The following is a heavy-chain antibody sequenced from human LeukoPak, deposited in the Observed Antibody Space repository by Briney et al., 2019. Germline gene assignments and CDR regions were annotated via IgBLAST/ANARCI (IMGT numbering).Heavy chain of an antibody. CDR2: INHSGST. CDR1: GGSFSGYY. J-gene: IGHJ1*01. CDR3: AMYCSSTSCYPIPH. V-gene: IGHV4-34*01. D-gene: IGHD2-2*01. Sequence: KPSETLSLTCAVYGGSFSGYYWSWIRQPPGKGLEWIGEINHSGSTNYNPSLKSRVTISVDTSKNQFSLKLSSVTAADTAVYYCAMYCSSTSCYPIPHWGQGTLVTVSS.